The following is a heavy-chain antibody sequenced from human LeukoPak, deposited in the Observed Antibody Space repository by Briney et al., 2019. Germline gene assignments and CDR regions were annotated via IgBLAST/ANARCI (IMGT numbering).Heavy chain of an antibody. V-gene: IGHV4-61*01. Sequence: SETLSLTCTVSGGSVSSGSYYWSWIRQPPGKGLEWIGYIYYSGSTNYNPSLKSRVTISVDTSKNQFSLKLSSVTAADTAVYYCARGGAYGEDYWGQGTPVTVSS. CDR1: GGSVSSGSYY. J-gene: IGHJ4*02. D-gene: IGHD4-17*01. CDR2: IYYSGST. CDR3: ARGGAYGEDY.